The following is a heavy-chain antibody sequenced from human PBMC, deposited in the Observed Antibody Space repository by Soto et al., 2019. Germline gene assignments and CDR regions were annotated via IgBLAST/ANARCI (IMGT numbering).Heavy chain of an antibody. J-gene: IGHJ6*02. CDR1: GFTFSSYS. CDR2: ISSSSSTI. V-gene: IGHV3-48*02. CDR3: ARDEAAAYLGNYYYYYYGMDV. D-gene: IGHD6-13*01. Sequence: RGSLRLSCAASGFTFSSYSMNWVRQAPGKGLEGVSYISSSSSTIYYADSVKGRFTISRDNAKNSLYLQMNSLRDEDTAVYYCARDEAAAYLGNYYYYYYGMDVWGQGTTVTVSS.